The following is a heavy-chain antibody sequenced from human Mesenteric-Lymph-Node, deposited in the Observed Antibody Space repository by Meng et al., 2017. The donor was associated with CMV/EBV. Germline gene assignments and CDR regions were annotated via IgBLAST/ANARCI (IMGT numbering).Heavy chain of an antibody. CDR2: IWCDGSNK. CDR1: GFTFSSYG. Sequence: GESLKISCAASGFTFSSYGMHWVRQAPGKGLEWVAVIWCDGSNKYYADSVKGRFTISRDNSKNTLYLQMNSLRAEDTAVYYCAKEVYCSSTSCFIPYYYYGMDVWGQGTAVTVSS. CDR3: AKEVYCSSTSCFIPYYYYGMDV. J-gene: IGHJ6*02. V-gene: IGHV3-33*06. D-gene: IGHD2-2*01.